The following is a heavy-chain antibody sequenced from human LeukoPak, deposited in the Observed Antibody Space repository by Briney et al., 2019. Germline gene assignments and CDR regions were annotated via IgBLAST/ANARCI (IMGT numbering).Heavy chain of an antibody. CDR3: ATHDSSGDG. V-gene: IGHV1-8*01. D-gene: IGHD3-22*01. Sequence: ASVKVSCKASGYTFTSYDINWVRQAPGQGLERMGWMNPNSGNTGYAQKFQGRVTMSRNTSISTAYMELSSLRSEDTAVYYCATHDSSGDGWGQGTLVTVSS. CDR1: GYTFTSYD. J-gene: IGHJ4*02. CDR2: MNPNSGNT.